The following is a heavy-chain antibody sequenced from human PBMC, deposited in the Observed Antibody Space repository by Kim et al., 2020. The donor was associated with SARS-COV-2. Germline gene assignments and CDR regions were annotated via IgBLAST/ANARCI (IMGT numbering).Heavy chain of an antibody. V-gene: IGHV3-48*03. CDR2: IGSSDTSI. D-gene: IGHD2-15*01. CDR3: ARGSTPEWFDP. Sequence: GGSLRLSCVASGFTFSSYEMNWVRQSPGKGLECIASIGSSDTSIYYTDSVRGRFTVSRDNAKNSLYLQMNSLRVEDTAIYYCARGSTPEWFDPWGQGT. CDR1: GFTFSSYE. J-gene: IGHJ5*02.